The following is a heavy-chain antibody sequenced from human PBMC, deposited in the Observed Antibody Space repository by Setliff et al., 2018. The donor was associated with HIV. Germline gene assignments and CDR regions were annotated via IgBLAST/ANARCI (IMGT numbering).Heavy chain of an antibody. CDR2: ISGYNADT. D-gene: IGHD3-10*01. J-gene: IGHJ6*02. CDR3: ARDNARGPTNAMDV. CDR1: GYRFSTFG. Sequence: ASVKVSCKASGYRFSTFGISWVRQAPGQGLEWMGWISGYNADTDYAQKFQGRVSMTTDISTNTAYMELRSLRSDDTAVYYCARDNARGPTNAMDVWGQGTTVTVSS. V-gene: IGHV1-18*01.